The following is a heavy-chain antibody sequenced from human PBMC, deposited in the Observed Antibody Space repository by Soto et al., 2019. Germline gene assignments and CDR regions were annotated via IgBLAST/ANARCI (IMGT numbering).Heavy chain of an antibody. CDR2: INSAGGST. J-gene: IGHJ6*02. CDR1: GFTFSTYS. V-gene: IGHV3-23*03. Sequence: EVQLLESGGGLVQPGGSLRLSCAASGFTFSTYSMTWVRQAPGKGLEWVSVINSAGGSTYYADSVKGRFTISRDNSKNTLYLQMNSLRVDDTAVYYCAKQLGHYYAMDVWGPGTTVTVSS. CDR3: AKQLGHYYAMDV. D-gene: IGHD1-1*01.